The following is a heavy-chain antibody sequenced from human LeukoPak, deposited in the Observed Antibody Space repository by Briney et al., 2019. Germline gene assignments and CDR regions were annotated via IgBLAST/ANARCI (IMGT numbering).Heavy chain of an antibody. J-gene: IGHJ4*02. CDR3: ARDRGRAYYDFWSGYYTLDY. Sequence: ATVKVSCKASGYTFTSYGISWVRQAPGQGPEWMGRMSAYNGNTNYAQKLQGRVTMTTDTSTSTAYMELRSLRSDDTAVYYCARDRGRAYYDFWSGYYTLDYWGQGTLVTVSS. CDR1: GYTFTSYG. D-gene: IGHD3-3*01. V-gene: IGHV1-18*01. CDR2: MSAYNGNT.